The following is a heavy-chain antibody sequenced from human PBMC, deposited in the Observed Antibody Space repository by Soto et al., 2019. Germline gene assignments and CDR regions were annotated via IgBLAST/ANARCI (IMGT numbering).Heavy chain of an antibody. V-gene: IGHV4-39*01. D-gene: IGHD5-18*01. CDR1: GGSISSSSYY. Sequence: PSVTLSLTCTVSGGSISSSSYYWGWIRQPPGKGLEWIGSIYYSGSTYYNPSLKSRVTISVDTSKNQFSLKLSSVTAADTAVYYCARPTDTAMAEGYYFDYWGQGTLVTVSS. CDR2: IYYSGST. J-gene: IGHJ4*02. CDR3: ARPTDTAMAEGYYFDY.